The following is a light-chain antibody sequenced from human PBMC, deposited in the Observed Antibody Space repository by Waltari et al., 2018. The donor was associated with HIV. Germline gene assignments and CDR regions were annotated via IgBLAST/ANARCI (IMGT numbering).Light chain of an antibody. CDR2: GAS. Sequence: EIVLTQSPGTLSLSPGDRATLSCRASQSISSNFLAWYRQKPGQAPTLLIYGASSRATDIPDRFSGSGSETDFTLTIIRLEPEDFAVYYCQQYGSSPWTFGQGTKVEI. CDR1: QSISSNF. J-gene: IGKJ1*01. CDR3: QQYGSSPWT. V-gene: IGKV3-20*01.